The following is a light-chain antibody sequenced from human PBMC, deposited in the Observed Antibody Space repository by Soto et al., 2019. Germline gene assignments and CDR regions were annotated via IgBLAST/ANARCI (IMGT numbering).Light chain of an antibody. CDR3: QQYGSSPPT. J-gene: IGKJ2*01. Sequence: ETVLTQSPGTLSLSPGERATLSCGASQSVSSYSAWYQQKPGQAPRLLIYGTSSRAIGIPDRFSGSGSGTDFTLTIRRLEPEDFAVYYCQQYGSSPPTFGQGTKLEIK. V-gene: IGKV3-20*01. CDR1: QSVSSY. CDR2: GTS.